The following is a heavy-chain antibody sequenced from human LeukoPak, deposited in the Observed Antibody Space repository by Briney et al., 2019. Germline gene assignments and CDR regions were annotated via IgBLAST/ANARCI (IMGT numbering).Heavy chain of an antibody. V-gene: IGHV1-69*04. CDR2: IIPIFGIA. D-gene: IGHD4-17*01. CDR3: ASPYDYGDYQPTNAQYYYGMDV. Sequence: SVKVSCKASGGTFSSYAISWVRQAPGQGLEWMGRIIPIFGIANYAQKFQGRVTITADKSTSTDYMELSSLRSEDTAVYYCASPYDYGDYQPTNAQYYYGMDVWGQGTTVTVSS. CDR1: GGTFSSYA. J-gene: IGHJ6*02.